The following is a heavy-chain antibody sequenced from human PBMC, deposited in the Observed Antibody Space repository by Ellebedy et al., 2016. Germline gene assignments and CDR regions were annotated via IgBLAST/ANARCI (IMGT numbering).Heavy chain of an antibody. CDR1: GITLSSYD. CDR2: IGTGGDT. J-gene: IGHJ2*01. Sequence: GESLKISCAASGITLSSYDMHWVRQGIGKGLEWVSAIGTGGDTYYPDSVKGRFTISRENAVNSLNLQMNSLTGADTAVYYCAREARYSSGWNDWYFDLWGRGTLVTVSS. V-gene: IGHV3-13*01. D-gene: IGHD6-19*01. CDR3: AREARYSSGWNDWYFDL.